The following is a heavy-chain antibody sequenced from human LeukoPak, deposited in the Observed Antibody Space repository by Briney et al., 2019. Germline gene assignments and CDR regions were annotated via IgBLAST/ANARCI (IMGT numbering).Heavy chain of an antibody. Sequence: GGSLRLSCAASGFTFSDYYMSWIRQAPGKGLEWVSYISSSGSTIYYADSVKGRFTISRDNAKNSLYLQMNSLRAEDTAVYYCARGIERAYYYDSSGYYSFDYWGQGTLVTVSS. CDR1: GFTFSDYY. J-gene: IGHJ4*02. CDR2: ISSSGSTI. D-gene: IGHD3-22*01. V-gene: IGHV3-11*01. CDR3: ARGIERAYYYDSSGYYSFDY.